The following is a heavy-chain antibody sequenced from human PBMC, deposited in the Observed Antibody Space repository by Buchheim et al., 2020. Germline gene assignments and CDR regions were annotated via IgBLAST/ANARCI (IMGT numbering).Heavy chain of an antibody. V-gene: IGHV1-46*01. CDR2: INPSGGST. D-gene: IGHD2-2*01. Sequence: QVQLVQSGAEVKKPGASVKVSCKASGYTFTSYYMHWVRQAPGQGLEWMGIINPSGGSTSYAPKFQGRVTMTRDTPTTTAYMELSSLRSEDTAVYYCAGGLEDRSSTSCYPGVDYWGQGTL. CDR1: GYTFTSYY. J-gene: IGHJ4*02. CDR3: AGGLEDRSSTSCYPGVDY.